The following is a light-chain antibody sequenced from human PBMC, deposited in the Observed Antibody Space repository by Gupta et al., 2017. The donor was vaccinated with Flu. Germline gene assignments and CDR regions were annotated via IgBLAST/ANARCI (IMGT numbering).Light chain of an antibody. CDR1: QSFNGIY. CDR2: GAS. J-gene: IGKJ1*01. V-gene: IGKV3-20*01. Sequence: EIVLTQSPGTLSLSPGEGATLTCRASQSFNGIYLAWYQQKPGQAPRLLIYGASRRATGIPDRFSGSGSGTNFTLTISRLEPEDFAVYYCQQYRHSPRTFGQGTXVEIK. CDR3: QQYRHSPRT.